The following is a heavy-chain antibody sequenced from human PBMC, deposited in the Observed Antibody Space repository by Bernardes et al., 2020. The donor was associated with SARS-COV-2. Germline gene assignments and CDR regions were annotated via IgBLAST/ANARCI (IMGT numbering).Heavy chain of an antibody. V-gene: IGHV3-48*02. D-gene: IGHD3-16*02. CDR2: ISSSSSTI. Sequence: GSLRLSCAASGFTFSSYSMNWVRQAPGKGLEWVSYISSSSSTIYYADSVKGRFIISRDNAKNSLYLQMNSLRDEDTAVYYCARDDYVWGSYRYLGQNWFDPWGQGTLVTVSS. CDR3: ARDDYVWGSYRYLGQNWFDP. CDR1: GFTFSSYS. J-gene: IGHJ5*02.